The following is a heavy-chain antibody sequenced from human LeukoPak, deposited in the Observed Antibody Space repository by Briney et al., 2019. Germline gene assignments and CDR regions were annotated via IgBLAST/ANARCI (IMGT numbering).Heavy chain of an antibody. V-gene: IGHV3-7*01. CDR3: ARERYSSSWDYFDF. Sequence: QAGGSLRLSCAASGFTFSSYWMSWVRQAPGKGLEWVAKIKLDGSEKYPVDSVKGRSTISRDNAKNSLFLQMNSLRAEDTAVYYCARERYSSSWDYFDFWGQGTLVSVSP. J-gene: IGHJ4*02. CDR2: IKLDGSEK. D-gene: IGHD6-13*01. CDR1: GFTFSSYW.